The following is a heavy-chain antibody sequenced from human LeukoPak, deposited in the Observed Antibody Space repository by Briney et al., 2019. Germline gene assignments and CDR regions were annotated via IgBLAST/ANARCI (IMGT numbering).Heavy chain of an antibody. Sequence: GGSLRLSCAASGFTFSSYGMHWVRQAPGRGLEWVAVIWSDGSNKYYADSVKGRFTISRDNSKNTLYLQMNSLRAEDTAVYYCARRRYSVYDFDYWGQGTLVTVSS. CDR2: IWSDGSNK. CDR3: ARRRYSVYDFDY. V-gene: IGHV3-33*08. J-gene: IGHJ4*02. CDR1: GFTFSSYG. D-gene: IGHD5/OR15-5a*01.